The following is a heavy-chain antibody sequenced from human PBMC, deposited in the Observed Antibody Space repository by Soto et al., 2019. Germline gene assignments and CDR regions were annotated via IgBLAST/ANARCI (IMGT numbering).Heavy chain of an antibody. V-gene: IGHV1-69*13. J-gene: IGHJ6*02. CDR2: IIPIFGTA. D-gene: IGHD2-2*01. CDR3: ARSVSFRYQLLRRGMDV. CDR1: GGTFSSYA. Sequence: SVKVSFKASGGTFSSYAISWVRQAPGQGLEWMGGIIPIFGTANYAQKFQGRVMITVDESTSTAYMELSSLRSEDTAVYYCARSVSFRYQLLRRGMDVWGQGTTVTVSS.